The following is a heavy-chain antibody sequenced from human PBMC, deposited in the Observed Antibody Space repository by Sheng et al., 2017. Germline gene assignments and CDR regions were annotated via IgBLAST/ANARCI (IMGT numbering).Heavy chain of an antibody. V-gene: IGHV1-69*10. CDR2: IIPILGIA. Sequence: QVQLVQSGAEVKKPGSSVKVSCKASGGTFSSYAISWVRQAPGQGLEWMGGIIPILGIANYAQKFQGRVTITADKSTSTAYMELSSLRSEDTAVYYCASPHKDCSSTSCYTGGYFQHWGQGTLVTVSS. CDR3: ASPHKDCSSTSCYTGGYFQH. D-gene: IGHD2-2*02. J-gene: IGHJ1*01. CDR1: GGTFSSYA.